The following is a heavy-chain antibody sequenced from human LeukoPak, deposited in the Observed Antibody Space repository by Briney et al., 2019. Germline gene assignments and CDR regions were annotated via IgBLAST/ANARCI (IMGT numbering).Heavy chain of an antibody. J-gene: IGHJ4*02. Sequence: ASVKVSCKASGYTFTGYYMHWVRQAPGQGLEWIGWINPNSGGTNYAQKFQGRVTMTRDTSISTAYMELSRLRSDDTAVYYCARDRARGIVGATPHFWGQGTLVTVSS. V-gene: IGHV1-2*02. CDR2: INPNSGGT. CDR3: ARDRARGIVGATPHF. D-gene: IGHD1-26*01. CDR1: GYTFTGYY.